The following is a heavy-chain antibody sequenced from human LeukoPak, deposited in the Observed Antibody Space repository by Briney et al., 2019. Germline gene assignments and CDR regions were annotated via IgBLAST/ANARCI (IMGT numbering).Heavy chain of an antibody. Sequence: ASVKVSCKASGYTFTGYYMHWVRQAPGQGLEWMGWINPNSGGTNYAQKFQGRVTMTRDTSISTAYMELGRLRSDDTAVYYCARDVAVAGPPNFDYWGQGTLVTVSS. CDR3: ARDVAVAGPPNFDY. CDR1: GYTFTGYY. J-gene: IGHJ4*02. CDR2: INPNSGGT. V-gene: IGHV1-2*02. D-gene: IGHD6-19*01.